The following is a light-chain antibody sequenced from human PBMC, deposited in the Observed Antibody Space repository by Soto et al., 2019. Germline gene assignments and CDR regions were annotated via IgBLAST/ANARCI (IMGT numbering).Light chain of an antibody. CDR3: TSYTSNTTLV. J-gene: IGLJ1*01. V-gene: IGLV2-14*01. CDR2: EVS. Sequence: QSALTQPASVSGSPGQSITISCTGTSSDVGGYNYVSWYQQHPGKAPKLMIYEVSKRPSGVSNRFSGSQSGNTASLTISRLPAEDEADYYCTSYTSNTTLVFGTGTKLTVL. CDR1: SSDVGGYNY.